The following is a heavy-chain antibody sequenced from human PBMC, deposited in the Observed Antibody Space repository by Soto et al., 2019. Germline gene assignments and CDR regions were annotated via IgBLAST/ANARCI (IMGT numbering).Heavy chain of an antibody. V-gene: IGHV4-61*01. CDR2: IYYSGST. Sequence: SETLSLTCTVSGGSVSSGSYYWSWIRRPPGKGLEWIGYIYYSGSTNYNPSLKSRVTISVDTSKNQFSLKLSSVTAADTAVYYCARTYYYDSSGYYFPYWGQGTLVTVSS. J-gene: IGHJ4*02. CDR3: ARTYYYDSSGYYFPY. D-gene: IGHD3-22*01. CDR1: GGSVSSGSYY.